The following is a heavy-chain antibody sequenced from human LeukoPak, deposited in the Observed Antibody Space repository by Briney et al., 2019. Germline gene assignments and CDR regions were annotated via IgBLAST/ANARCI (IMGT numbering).Heavy chain of an antibody. Sequence: GGSLRLSCAASGFTFSSYSMNWVRQAPGKGLVWVSRISGDGSSTNYADSVKGRFTISRDNAKNTLYLQMNSLRAEDTAVYYCARTYLVGWYFDLWGRGTLVTVSS. CDR3: ARTYLVGWYFDL. CDR1: GFTFSSYS. CDR2: ISGDGSST. V-gene: IGHV3-74*01. D-gene: IGHD3-16*01. J-gene: IGHJ2*01.